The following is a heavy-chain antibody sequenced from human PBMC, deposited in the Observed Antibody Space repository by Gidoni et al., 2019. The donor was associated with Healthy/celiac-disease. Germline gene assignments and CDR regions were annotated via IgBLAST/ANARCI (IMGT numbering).Heavy chain of an antibody. CDR3: AKDMELLWFGELSSSFDY. Sequence: EVPLLESGGGLVQPGGSLRLSCAASGFTFSSYAMSWVRQAPGKGLEWVSVISGSGGSTYYADSVKGRFTISRDNSKNTLYLQMNSLRAEDTAVYYCAKDMELLWFGELSSSFDYWGQGTLVTVSS. D-gene: IGHD3-10*01. CDR2: ISGSGGST. J-gene: IGHJ4*02. V-gene: IGHV3-23*01. CDR1: GFTFSSYA.